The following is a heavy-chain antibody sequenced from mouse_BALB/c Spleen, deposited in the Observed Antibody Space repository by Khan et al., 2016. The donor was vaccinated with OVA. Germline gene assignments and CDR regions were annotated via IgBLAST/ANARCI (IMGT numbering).Heavy chain of an antibody. D-gene: IGHD2-12*01. CDR1: GYSLTSYL. CDR2: ISPGNSDT. J-gene: IGHJ3*01. Sequence: VQLQQSGTVLARPGASVKMSCKASGYSLTSYLIHWVKQRPGQGLEWIGDISPGNSDTTYNQKFKDKAKLTAGTSANTAYMELNSLTNEDSAVYDCARGGYSAFAYWGQGTLVTVSA. CDR3: ARGGYSAFAY. V-gene: IGHV1-5*01.